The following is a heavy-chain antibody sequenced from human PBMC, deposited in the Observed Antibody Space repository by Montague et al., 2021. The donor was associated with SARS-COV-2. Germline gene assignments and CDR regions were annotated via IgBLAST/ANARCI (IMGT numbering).Heavy chain of an antibody. Sequence: SETLSLTCTVSGGSISGYYWSWIRQPPGKGLEWIGYIYYSGSTKXNPFLESRVTVSVDRSKNRVSLKLSSVTAADTAVYYCARLLRSCTNGVCRTYYYYAMDVWGQGTTVTVSS. CDR1: GGSISGYY. CDR2: IYYSGST. D-gene: IGHD2-8*01. CDR3: ARLLRSCTNGVCRTYYYYAMDV. V-gene: IGHV4-59*01. J-gene: IGHJ6*02.